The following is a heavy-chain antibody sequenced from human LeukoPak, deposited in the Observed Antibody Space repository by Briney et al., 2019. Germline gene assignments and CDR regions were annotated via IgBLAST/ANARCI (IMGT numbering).Heavy chain of an antibody. CDR2: IWSHGRSE. V-gene: IGHV3-33*01. D-gene: IGHD3-22*01. J-gene: IGHJ5*01. Sequence: GRSLRLSCAASGFTFSNYGIHWVRQAPGKGLEWVSVIWSHGRSEYYADSVKGRFTISRDNSKNTVSLQMNSLRAEDTAVYYCARDIDTSSHYGWFDSWGQGTLVIVSS. CDR3: ARDIDTSSHYGWFDS. CDR1: GFTFSNYG.